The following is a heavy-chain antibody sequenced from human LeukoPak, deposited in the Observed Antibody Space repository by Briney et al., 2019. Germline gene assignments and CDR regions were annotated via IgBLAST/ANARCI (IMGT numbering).Heavy chain of an antibody. CDR2: IKQDGSEK. CDR1: GFTFSSYW. V-gene: IGHV3-7*01. CDR3: ANKGFESEFDY. J-gene: IGHJ4*02. Sequence: GGSLRLSCAASGFTFSSYWMSWVRQAPGKGLEWVANIKQDGSEKYYVDSVKGRFTISRDNAKNSLYLQMNSLRAEDTAVYYCANKGFESEFDYWGQGTLVTVSS.